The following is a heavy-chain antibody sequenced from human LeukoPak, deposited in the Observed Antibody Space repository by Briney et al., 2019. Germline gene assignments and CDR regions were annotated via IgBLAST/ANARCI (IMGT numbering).Heavy chain of an antibody. V-gene: IGHV1-46*01. J-gene: IGHJ4*02. CDR3: AREGSGNSIDY. D-gene: IGHD3-10*01. CDR1: GYTFTSYY. Sequence: ASVKVSCKASGYTFTSYYMHWVRQAPGQGLEWMGRINPSGGSTSYAQKFQGRVTMTRDMSTSTVYMELSSLRSEDTAVYYCAREGSGNSIDYWGQGTLVTVSS. CDR2: INPSGGST.